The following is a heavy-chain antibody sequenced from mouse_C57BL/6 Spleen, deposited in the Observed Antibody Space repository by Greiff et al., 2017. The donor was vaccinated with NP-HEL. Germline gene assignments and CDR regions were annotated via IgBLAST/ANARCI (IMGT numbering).Heavy chain of an antibody. CDR3: TLTTVVAKGY. Sequence: EVKVVESGGGLVQPGGSMKLSCVASGFTFSNYWMNWVRQSPEKGLEWVAQIRLKSDNYATHYAESVKGRFTISRDDSKSSVYLQMNNLRAEDTGIYYCTLTTVVAKGYWGQGTTLTVSS. CDR1: GFTFSNYW. CDR2: IRLKSDNYAT. J-gene: IGHJ2*01. D-gene: IGHD1-1*01. V-gene: IGHV6-3*01.